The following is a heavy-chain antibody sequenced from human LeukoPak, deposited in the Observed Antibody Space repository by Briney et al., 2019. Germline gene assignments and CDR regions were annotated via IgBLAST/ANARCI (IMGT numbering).Heavy chain of an antibody. J-gene: IGHJ4*02. D-gene: IGHD3-22*01. CDR2: INHSGST. Sequence: ASETLSLTCAVYGGSFSGYYWSWIRQPPGKGLEWIGEINHSGSTNYNPSLKSRVTISVDTSKNQFSLKLSSVTAADTAVYYCARGRDYCDSSGYYYFDYWGQGTLVTVSS. CDR3: ARGRDYCDSSGYYYFDY. CDR1: GGSFSGYY. V-gene: IGHV4-34*01.